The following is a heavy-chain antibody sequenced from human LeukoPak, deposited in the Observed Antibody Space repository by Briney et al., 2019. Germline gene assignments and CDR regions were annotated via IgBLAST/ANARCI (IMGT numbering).Heavy chain of an antibody. CDR1: GYTFTSYG. V-gene: IGHV1-18*01. Sequence: ASVKVSCKASGYTFTSYGISWVRQAPGQGLEWMGWISAYNGNTNYAQKFQGRVTMTRDTSISTAYMELSRLRSDDTAVYYCARSEVLRYFDWLSPTFDYWGQGTLVTVSS. J-gene: IGHJ4*02. CDR3: ARSEVLRYFDWLSPTFDY. D-gene: IGHD3-9*01. CDR2: ISAYNGNT.